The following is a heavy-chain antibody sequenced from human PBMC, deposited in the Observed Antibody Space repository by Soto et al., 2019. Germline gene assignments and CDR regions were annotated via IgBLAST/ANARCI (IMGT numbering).Heavy chain of an antibody. CDR2: VSKDGNTQ. Sequence: QVQLVESGGGVVQPGRSLRLSCVASGFTFSNYAMQWVRQAPGTGLEWVAVVSKDGNTQYYGDSVKGRFTISRDNSKNTLYLQMNSLRAEDTAGYYCAKDSAAAGTFDYWGQGTLVTVAS. CDR1: GFTFSNYA. J-gene: IGHJ4*02. CDR3: AKDSAAAGTFDY. V-gene: IGHV3-30*18. D-gene: IGHD6-13*01.